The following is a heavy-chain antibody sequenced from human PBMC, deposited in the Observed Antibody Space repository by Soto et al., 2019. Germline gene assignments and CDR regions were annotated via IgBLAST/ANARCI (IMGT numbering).Heavy chain of an antibody. D-gene: IGHD2-2*01. CDR1: GDSISSTNW. Sequence: ETLSLTCAVSGDSISSTNWWNWVRQPPGKGLEWIGEIHHSGSTNYNPSLKSRVTISVDKSKNQVSLKLNSVTAADTAVYYCTRARQFCTSTSCYLDPWGQGTLVTVSS. CDR2: IHHSGST. CDR3: TRARQFCTSTSCYLDP. J-gene: IGHJ5*02. V-gene: IGHV4-4*02.